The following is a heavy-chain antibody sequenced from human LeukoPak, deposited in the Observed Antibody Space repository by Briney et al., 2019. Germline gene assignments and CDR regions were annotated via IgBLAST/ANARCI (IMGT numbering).Heavy chain of an antibody. D-gene: IGHD2-21*02. CDR2: VYKSGST. Sequence: ASETLSLTCTVSGGSISTDNWWSWVRQPPGKGPEWIGEVYKSGSTNYNPSLKSRVTMSIDNSKNQFFLWLNSVTAADTAVYYCARENHAVVTANDALHVWGRGTMVTVSS. V-gene: IGHV4-4*02. CDR1: GGSISTDNW. CDR3: ARENHAVVTANDALHV. J-gene: IGHJ3*01.